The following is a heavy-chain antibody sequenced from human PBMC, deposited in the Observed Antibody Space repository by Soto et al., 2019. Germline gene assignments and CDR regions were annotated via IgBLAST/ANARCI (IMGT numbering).Heavy chain of an antibody. J-gene: IGHJ4*02. CDR2: ISGSSGST. CDR3: AKSQWSGELQTFDY. CDR1: GFTFSSYA. D-gene: IGHD3-3*01. V-gene: IGHV3-23*01. Sequence: GGSLILSCAASGFTFSSYAMSWVRQAPGRGLEWVSGISGSSGSTYYADSVKGRFTISRDISKNTLYLQMNSLRAEDTAVYYCAKSQWSGELQTFDYWGQGTLVTVSS.